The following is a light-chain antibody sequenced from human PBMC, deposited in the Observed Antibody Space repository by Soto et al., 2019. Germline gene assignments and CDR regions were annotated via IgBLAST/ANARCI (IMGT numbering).Light chain of an antibody. CDR2: EVT. CDR1: SSDVGTYNL. V-gene: IGLV2-23*02. CDR3: CSYVGSSTLV. J-gene: IGLJ2*01. Sequence: QSVLTQPASVSGSPGQSITISCTGTSSDVGTYNLVSWYQHHPGKVPKLMIYEVTKRPSGVSNRFSGSKSGNTASLTISGLQAEDEADYYCCSYVGSSTLVFGGGTKLTVL.